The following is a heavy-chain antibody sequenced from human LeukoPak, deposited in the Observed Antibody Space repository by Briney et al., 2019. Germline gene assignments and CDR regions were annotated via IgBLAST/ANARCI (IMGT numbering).Heavy chain of an antibody. J-gene: IGHJ5*02. Sequence: SETLSLTCAVYGGSFSGYYWSWIRQPPGKGLEWIGEINHSGSTNYNPSLKSRVTISVDTSKNQFSLKLSSVTAADTAVYYCARSPYYGSGSPYSGGGNWFDPWGQGTLVTVSS. V-gene: IGHV4-34*01. CDR1: GGSFSGYY. CDR3: ARSPYYGSGSPYSGGGNWFDP. D-gene: IGHD3-10*01. CDR2: INHSGST.